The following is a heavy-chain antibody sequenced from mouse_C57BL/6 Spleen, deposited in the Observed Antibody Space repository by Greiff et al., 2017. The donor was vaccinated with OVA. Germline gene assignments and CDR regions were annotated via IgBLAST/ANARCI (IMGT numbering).Heavy chain of an antibody. CDR2: IDPSDSET. V-gene: IGHV1-52*01. CDR1: GYTFTSYW. Sequence: QVQLQQPGAELVRPGSSVKLSCKASGYTFTSYWMHWVKQRPIQGLEWIGNIDPSDSETHYNQKFKDKATLTVDKSSSTAYMQLSSLTSEDSAVYSCAREIGEWGYFDSRGENTTLTVSS. CDR3: AREIGEWGYFDS. J-gene: IGHJ2*01.